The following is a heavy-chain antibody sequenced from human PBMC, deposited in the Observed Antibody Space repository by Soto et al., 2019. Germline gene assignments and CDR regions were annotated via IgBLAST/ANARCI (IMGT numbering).Heavy chain of an antibody. CDR3: ARSWFFSGVVGATKRAAHNWFDP. CDR2: ISGSGGST. V-gene: IGHV3-23*01. CDR1: GFTFSSYA. J-gene: IGHJ5*02. D-gene: IGHD1-26*01. Sequence: SLRLSCAASGFTFSSYAMSWVRQAPGKGLEWVSAISGSGGSTYYADSVKGRFTISRDNSKNTLYLQMNSLRAEDTAMYYCARSWFFSGVVGATKRAAHNWFDPWGQGTLVTVSS.